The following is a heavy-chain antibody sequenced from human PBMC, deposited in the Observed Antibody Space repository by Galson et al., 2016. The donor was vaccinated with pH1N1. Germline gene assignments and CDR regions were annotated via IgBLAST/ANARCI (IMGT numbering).Heavy chain of an antibody. CDR2: ISGYNGNT. D-gene: IGHD3-10*01. J-gene: IGHJ5*02. V-gene: IGHV1-18*01. CDR3: ARLSGSRWLDP. Sequence: SVKVSCKASGYMFTSYGITWVRQAPGQGLEWMGLISGYNGNTNYAQKFRGRLTMTTDTSTTTAYMELRSLRSDDTAFYYCARLSGSRWLDPWGQGTLVTVSP. CDR1: GYMFTSYG.